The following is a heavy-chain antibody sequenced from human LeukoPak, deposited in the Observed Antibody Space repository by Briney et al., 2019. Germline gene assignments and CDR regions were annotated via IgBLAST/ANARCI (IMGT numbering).Heavy chain of an antibody. V-gene: IGHV3-64*01. Sequence: GGSLRLSCAASGFTFSIYYMHWVRQAPGKGLEYVSSIGADGGVIYYANSVKGRFTISRDNSRSTVYLQMGSLRPEDMAVYYRARDRENTGYSFDYWGQGTLLTVSS. CDR3: ARDRENTGYSFDY. J-gene: IGHJ4*02. CDR2: IGADGGVI. D-gene: IGHD3-9*01. CDR1: GFTFSIYY.